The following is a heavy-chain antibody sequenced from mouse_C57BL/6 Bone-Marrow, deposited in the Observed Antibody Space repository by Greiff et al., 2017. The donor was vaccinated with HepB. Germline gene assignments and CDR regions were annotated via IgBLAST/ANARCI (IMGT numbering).Heavy chain of an antibody. Sequence: EVQRVESGGGLVKPGGSLKLSCAASGFTFSSYAMSWVRQTPEKRLEWVATISDGGSYTYYPDNVKGRFTISRDNAKNNLYLQMSHLKSEDTAMYYCAREGWFAYWGQGTLVTVSA. CDR1: GFTFSSYA. CDR3: AREGWFAY. J-gene: IGHJ3*01. V-gene: IGHV5-4*01. CDR2: ISDGGSYT.